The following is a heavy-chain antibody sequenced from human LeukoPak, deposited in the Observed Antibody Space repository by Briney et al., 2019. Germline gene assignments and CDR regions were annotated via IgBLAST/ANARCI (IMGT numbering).Heavy chain of an antibody. Sequence: ASMKVSCKASGYTFTGYYMHWVRQAPGQGLEWMGWINPNSGGTNYAQKFQGRVTMTRDTSISTAYMELSRLRSDDTAVYYCAIIDWGPENYFDYWGQGTLVTVSS. D-gene: IGHD7-27*01. CDR3: AIIDWGPENYFDY. V-gene: IGHV1-2*02. CDR2: INPNSGGT. CDR1: GYTFTGYY. J-gene: IGHJ4*02.